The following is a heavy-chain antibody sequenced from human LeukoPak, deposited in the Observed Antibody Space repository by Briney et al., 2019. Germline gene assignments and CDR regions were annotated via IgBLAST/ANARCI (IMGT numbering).Heavy chain of an antibody. D-gene: IGHD3/OR15-3a*01. J-gene: IGHJ4*02. V-gene: IGHV3-11*01. CDR2: ISSSDNII. Sequence: GGSLRLSCAASGFSFSDYYMSWIRQAPGKGLEWVSYISSSDNIIYYADSVKGRFTISRDNAKNSLYLQMNSLRAEDTAVYYCARDDGFSCYSYWGQGILVTVSS. CDR3: ARDDGFSCYSY. CDR1: GFSFSDYY.